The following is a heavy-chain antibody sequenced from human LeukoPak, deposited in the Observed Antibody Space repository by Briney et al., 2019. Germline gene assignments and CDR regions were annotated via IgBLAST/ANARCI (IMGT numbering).Heavy chain of an antibody. CDR1: GYTLTELS. V-gene: IGHV1-24*01. CDR2: FDPEDGET. CDR3: ATMRRFAIFGVVAWDYYYGMDV. J-gene: IGHJ6*02. D-gene: IGHD3-3*01. Sequence: ASVKVSCKVSGYTLTELSMHWVRQAPGKGLEWMGGFDPEDGETIYAQKFQGRVTMTEDTSTDTAYMELSSLRSEDTAVYYCATMRRFAIFGVVAWDYYYGMDVWGQGTTVTVSS.